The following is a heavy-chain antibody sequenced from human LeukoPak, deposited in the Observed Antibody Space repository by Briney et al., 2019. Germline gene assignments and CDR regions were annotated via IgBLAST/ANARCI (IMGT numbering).Heavy chain of an antibody. CDR1: GFTVSSNY. CDR2: IKHDGSEK. J-gene: IGHJ4*02. Sequence: GGSLRLSCAASGFTVSSNYMSWVRQAPGRGLEWVANIKHDGSEKFYVDSVRGRFTISRDNAKNSLYLQLNSLRAEDTALYYCARITGIEAAGDYWGQGTLVTVSS. D-gene: IGHD6-13*01. CDR3: ARITGIEAAGDY. V-gene: IGHV3-7*04.